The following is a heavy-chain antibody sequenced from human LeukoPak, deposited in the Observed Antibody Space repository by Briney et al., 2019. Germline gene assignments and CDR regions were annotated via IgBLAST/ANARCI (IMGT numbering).Heavy chain of an antibody. CDR2: ISYDETKK. CDR3: ARDDFGSFDY. Sequence: PGGSLRLSCAASGFTFSTYAMHWVRQAPGKGLELVALISYDETKKYYADSVKGRFTISRDNSKNTLYLQMNSLRADDTAVYYCARDDFGSFDYWGQGTLVTVSS. D-gene: IGHD3/OR15-3a*01. J-gene: IGHJ4*02. V-gene: IGHV3-30*04. CDR1: GFTFSTYA.